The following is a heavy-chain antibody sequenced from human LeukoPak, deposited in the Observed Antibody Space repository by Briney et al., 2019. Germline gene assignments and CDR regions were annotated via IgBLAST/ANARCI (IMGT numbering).Heavy chain of an antibody. V-gene: IGHV3-48*03. D-gene: IGHD3-10*01. CDR3: AKSRYYGHNWFDP. J-gene: IGHJ5*02. CDR2: ISSGGTTI. Sequence: GGSLRLSCAASGFIFSSSEMNWVRQAPGKGLEWISYISSGGTTIYHADSVKGRFTISRDNAKSSLYLQMNSLRADDTAVYYCAKSRYYGHNWFDPWGQGTLVTVSS. CDR1: GFIFSSSE.